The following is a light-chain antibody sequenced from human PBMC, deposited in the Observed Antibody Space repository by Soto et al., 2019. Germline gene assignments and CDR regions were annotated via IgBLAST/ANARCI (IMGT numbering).Light chain of an antibody. Sequence: IQMTQSPSSLSAYVGDRVTITCRASQAISNYLAWYQQKPGAVPKLLISAASTLRSGVPSRFSGTGSGTDFTLTISSLQPADVATYYCQYYNSAPPTWTFGQGTKVEIK. CDR2: AAS. CDR1: QAISNY. V-gene: IGKV1-27*01. J-gene: IGKJ1*01. CDR3: QYYNSAPPTWT.